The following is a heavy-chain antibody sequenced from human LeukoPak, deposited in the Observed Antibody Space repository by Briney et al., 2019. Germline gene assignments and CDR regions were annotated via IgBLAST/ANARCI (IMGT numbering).Heavy chain of an antibody. V-gene: IGHV3-23*01. D-gene: IGHD3-22*01. J-gene: IGHJ4*02. CDR3: AKSYYYDSSGQYYFDH. CDR1: GFTFSSSA. CDR2: ISGSSGST. Sequence: QPGGSLRLSCAVSGFTFSSSAMSWVRQAPGKGLEWVSGISGSSGSTNYADSVKGRFTISRDKSKNTLHLQMNSLRAEDTAVYYCAKSYYYDSSGQYYFDHWGQGTLVTVSS.